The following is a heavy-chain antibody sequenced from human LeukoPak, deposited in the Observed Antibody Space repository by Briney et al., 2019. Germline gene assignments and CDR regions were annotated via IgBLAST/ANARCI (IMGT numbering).Heavy chain of an antibody. V-gene: IGHV3-74*01. CDR3: AGESHYHGSSGYGKAPYIDS. Sequence: GGSLRLSCAASGFTFSSSWMHWAREAPGKGLLWVSRINSDGTSITYADSVKGRFTISRDNAKNTLYLQMDSLRAEDTAVYYCAGESHYHGSSGYGKAPYIDSWGQGTLVTVSS. D-gene: IGHD3-22*01. CDR2: INSDGTSI. J-gene: IGHJ5*01. CDR1: GFTFSSSW.